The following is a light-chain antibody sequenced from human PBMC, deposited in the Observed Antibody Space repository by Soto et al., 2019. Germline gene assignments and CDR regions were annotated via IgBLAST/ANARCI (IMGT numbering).Light chain of an antibody. V-gene: IGKV3-15*01. CDR2: GAS. CDR1: QSVSIG. Sequence: EIVMTQSPATLSVSPGERATLSCRASQSVSIGLAWYQQTPGQAPRLLIYGASTRATGIPVRFSGSASGTEFTLTISSLQSEDFTVYYCQQYNKWPITFGQGTRLEIK. J-gene: IGKJ5*01. CDR3: QQYNKWPIT.